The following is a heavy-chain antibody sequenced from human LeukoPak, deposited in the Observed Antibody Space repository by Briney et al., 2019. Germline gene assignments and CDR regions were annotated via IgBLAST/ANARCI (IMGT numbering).Heavy chain of an antibody. CDR2: IIPIFGTA. CDR1: GGTFSSYA. CDR3: ARDLEVNSRGYDSD. Sequence: SVKVSFKASGGTFSSYAISWVRQAPGQGLEWMGGIIPIFGTANYAQKFQGRVTITADESTSTAYMELSSLRSEDTAVYYCARDLEVNSRGYDSDWGQGTLVTVSS. D-gene: IGHD5-12*01. V-gene: IGHV1-69*13. J-gene: IGHJ4*02.